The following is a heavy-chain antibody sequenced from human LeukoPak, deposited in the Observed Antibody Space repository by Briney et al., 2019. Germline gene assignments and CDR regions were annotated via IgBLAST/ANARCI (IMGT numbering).Heavy chain of an antibody. CDR3: ARRDTLAATGVGGFDY. D-gene: IGHD3-16*01. Sequence: SETLSLTCAVYGGSFSSYYWSWIRQPPGKGLEWIGEINHSGSTNYNPSLKSRVPISVDTSKNQFSLKLSSVTAADTAVYYCARRDTLAATGVGGFDYWGQGTLVTVSS. V-gene: IGHV4-34*01. CDR2: INHSGST. CDR1: GGSFSSYY. J-gene: IGHJ4*02.